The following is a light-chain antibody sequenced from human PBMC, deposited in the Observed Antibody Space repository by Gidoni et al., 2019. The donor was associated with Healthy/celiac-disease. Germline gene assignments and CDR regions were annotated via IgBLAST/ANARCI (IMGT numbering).Light chain of an antibody. J-gene: IGKJ5*01. V-gene: IGKV3-11*01. CDR3: QQRSNWLIT. CDR2: DAS. Sequence: ELVLTHPPATLSLSPGEGPTPSCRTRQSVGSYLAWYQQKPGQAPRLLIYDASNRATGIPARFRGSGSGTDFTLTISRLEPEDFAVYYCQQRSNWLITFGQGTHLEIK. CDR1: QSVGSY.